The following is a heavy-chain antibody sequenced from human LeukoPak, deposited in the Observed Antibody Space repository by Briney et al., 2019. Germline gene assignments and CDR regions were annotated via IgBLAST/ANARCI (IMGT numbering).Heavy chain of an antibody. V-gene: IGHV5-51*01. CDR2: IYPGDSDT. Sequence: GESLKISCKGSGYSFTSYWIGWVRQRPGKGLEWMWIIYPGDSDTRYSPPFQGQVTISADKSISTAYLQWSSLKASDTAMYYCARQSIAARPGPYYFDYWGQGTLVTVSS. CDR3: ARQSIAARPGPYYFDY. CDR1: GYSFTSYW. D-gene: IGHD6-6*01. J-gene: IGHJ4*02.